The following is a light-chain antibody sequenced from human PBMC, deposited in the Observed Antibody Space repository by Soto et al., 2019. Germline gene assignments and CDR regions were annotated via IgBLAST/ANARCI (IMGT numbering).Light chain of an antibody. V-gene: IGKV2-24*01. Sequence: DVVMTQTPLSSPVTLGQPASISCRSSQNLVYSDGDTHLHWFQQRPGQPPRLLIYKISNRFSGVPDRFSGSGAGTDFTLRISRVGAEDVAIYFCMQATHLPHTFGQGTRLEIK. CDR1: QNLVYSDGDTH. CDR3: MQATHLPHT. CDR2: KIS. J-gene: IGKJ2*01.